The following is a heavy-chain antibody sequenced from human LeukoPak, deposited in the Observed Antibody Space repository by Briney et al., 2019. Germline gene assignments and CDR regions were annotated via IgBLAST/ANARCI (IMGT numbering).Heavy chain of an antibody. Sequence: AGSLRLSCTASGFTFSNYGMHWVRQAPGKGLEWVSVTSYDGRNKYYADSVKGRSTISRDNSNNTLYLQMNSLRAEDTAVYYCAKPRSTVTLDAFDIWGQGTMVAVSS. CDR1: GFTFSNYG. V-gene: IGHV3-30*18. J-gene: IGHJ3*02. D-gene: IGHD4-17*01. CDR3: AKPRSTVTLDAFDI. CDR2: TSYDGRNK.